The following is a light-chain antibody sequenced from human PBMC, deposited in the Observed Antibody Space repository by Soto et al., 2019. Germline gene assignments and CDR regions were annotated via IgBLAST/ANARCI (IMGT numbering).Light chain of an antibody. Sequence: QSVLTQPPSVSGAPGQRVTIFCTGSNSNIGAGYDVHWYQQLPGTAPKLLIFGSINRPSGVPDRFSGSRSGTSASLAIAGLQAEDAAEDDCQSYDAGRIGGLFGGGTKVTVL. CDR1: NSNIGAGYD. CDR2: GSI. V-gene: IGLV1-40*01. CDR3: QSYDAGRIGGL. J-gene: IGLJ3*02.